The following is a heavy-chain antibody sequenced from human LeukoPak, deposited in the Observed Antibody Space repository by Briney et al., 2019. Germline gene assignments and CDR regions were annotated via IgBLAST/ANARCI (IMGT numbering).Heavy chain of an antibody. D-gene: IGHD3-22*01. Sequence: PSETLSLTCAVYGGSFSGYYWSWIRQPPGKGLEWIGEINHSGSTNYNPSLKSRVTISVDTSKNQFSLKLSSVTAADTAVYYCAISYYYNSSGYYCWGQGTLVTVSS. CDR3: AISYYYNSSGYYC. CDR1: GGSFSGYY. J-gene: IGHJ4*02. V-gene: IGHV4-34*01. CDR2: INHSGST.